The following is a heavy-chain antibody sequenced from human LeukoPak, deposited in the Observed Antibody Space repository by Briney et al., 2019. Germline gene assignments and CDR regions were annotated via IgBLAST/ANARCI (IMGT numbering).Heavy chain of an antibody. CDR1: GFTFSNYG. Sequence: GGSLRLSCAASGFTFSNYGMHWVRQAPGKGLEWVAFIRYDGNNKYYADSVKGRFTISRDNAKNTLYLQMNSLRAEDTAVYYCAKEQSVVGYYWGQGTLVTVSS. V-gene: IGHV3-30*02. J-gene: IGHJ4*02. D-gene: IGHD3-22*01. CDR2: IRYDGNNK. CDR3: AKEQSVVGYY.